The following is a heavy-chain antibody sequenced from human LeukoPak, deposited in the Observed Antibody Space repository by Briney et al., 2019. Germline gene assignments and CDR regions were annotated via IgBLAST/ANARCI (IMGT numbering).Heavy chain of an antibody. V-gene: IGHV4-34*01. J-gene: IGHJ6*03. CDR1: GGSFSSYY. CDR2: INHSGST. CDR3: ARGRIVVVAATPFYYYYYMDV. D-gene: IGHD2-15*01. Sequence: SETLSLTCAVYGGSFSSYYWSWIRQPPGKGLEWIGEINHSGSTNYNPSLKSRVTISVDTSKNQFSLKLSSVTAADTAVYYCARGRIVVVAATPFYYYYYMDVWGKGTTVTVSS.